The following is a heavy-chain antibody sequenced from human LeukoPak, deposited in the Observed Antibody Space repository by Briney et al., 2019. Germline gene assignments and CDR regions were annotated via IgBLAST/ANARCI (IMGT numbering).Heavy chain of an antibody. D-gene: IGHD6-19*01. V-gene: IGHV4-34*01. Sequence: SETLSLTCAVYGGSFSGYYWSWIRQPPGKGLEWIGEINHSGSTNYNPSLKSRVTISVDTSKNQFSLKLSSVTAADTAVYYCARLVPLTVAGIFDYWGQGTLVTVSS. J-gene: IGHJ4*02. CDR1: GGSFSGYY. CDR2: INHSGST. CDR3: ARLVPLTVAGIFDY.